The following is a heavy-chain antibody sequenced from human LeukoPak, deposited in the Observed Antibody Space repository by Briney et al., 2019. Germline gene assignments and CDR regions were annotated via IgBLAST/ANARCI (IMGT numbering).Heavy chain of an antibody. J-gene: IGHJ4*02. V-gene: IGHV1-18*01. CDR3: ARGPDYGDYVY. Sequence: ASVKVSCKASGYTFTSYGISWVRQAPGQGLEWMGWISAYNGNTNYAQKLQGRVTMTRNTSISTAYMELSSLRSEDTAVYYCARGPDYGDYVYWGQGTLVTVSS. CDR1: GYTFTSYG. CDR2: ISAYNGNT. D-gene: IGHD4-17*01.